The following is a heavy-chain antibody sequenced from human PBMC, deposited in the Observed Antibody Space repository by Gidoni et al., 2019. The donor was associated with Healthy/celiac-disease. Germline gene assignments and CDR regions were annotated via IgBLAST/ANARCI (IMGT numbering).Heavy chain of an antibody. D-gene: IGHD2-2*01. J-gene: IGHJ4*02. V-gene: IGHV3-23*01. CDR1: GFTVSSYA. Sequence: EVQLLESGGGLVQPGGSLRLSCAASGFTVSSYAMSWVRPAQGKGLEWVSAISGSGGSTYYADSVKGRFTSSRDNSKNTLYLKMNSLRAEDTAVYYCAKEVRSTSFFWGQGTRVTVSS. CDR3: AKEVRSTSFF. CDR2: ISGSGGST.